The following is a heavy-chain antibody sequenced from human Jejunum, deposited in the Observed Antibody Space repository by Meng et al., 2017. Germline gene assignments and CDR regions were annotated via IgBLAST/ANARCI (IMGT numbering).Heavy chain of an antibody. CDR1: GGSISSTTW. CDR3: ARRGGAYSTGHFPHFDD. CDR2: VFHTGSS. V-gene: IGHV4-4*02. D-gene: IGHD6-19*01. J-gene: IGHJ4*02. Sequence: VPLPGSGPGLVVASGSLSLTCVASGGSISSTTWWSWDRQPPGKGPEWVGDVFHTGSSNYSPSLRSRVNISVDKSKNQFSLNLSSVTAADTAVYFCARRGGAYSTGHFPHFDDWGQGTLVTVSS.